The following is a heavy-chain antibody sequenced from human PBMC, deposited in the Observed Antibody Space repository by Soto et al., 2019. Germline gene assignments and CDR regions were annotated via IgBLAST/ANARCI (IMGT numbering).Heavy chain of an antibody. Sequence: PGGSLRLSCAASGFTFSSHGMHWVRQAPGKGLEWMGVISYDGSKKYYVDSVKGRFTISRDNSKNTLYLQMNSLRAEDTAVYHCAKDRVESGLGEVDYWGQGTLVTVSS. CDR1: GFTFSSHG. V-gene: IGHV3-30*18. D-gene: IGHD3-16*01. CDR3: AKDRVESGLGEVDY. CDR2: ISYDGSKK. J-gene: IGHJ4*02.